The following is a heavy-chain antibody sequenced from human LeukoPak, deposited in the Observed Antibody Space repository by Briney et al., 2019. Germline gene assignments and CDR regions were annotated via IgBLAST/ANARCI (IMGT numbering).Heavy chain of an antibody. D-gene: IGHD6-13*01. J-gene: IGHJ6*03. CDR3: ARVAAAGTFYYYYYMDV. CDR2: ISSFSGTI. CDR1: GITFSSYS. V-gene: IGHV3-48*04. Sequence: GGSLRLSCVASGITFSSYSMNWARQAPGKGLEWVSYISSFSGTIYYADSVKGRFTISRDNAKNSLYLQMNSLRGEDTAVYYCARVAAAGTFYYYYYMDVWGKGTTVTISS.